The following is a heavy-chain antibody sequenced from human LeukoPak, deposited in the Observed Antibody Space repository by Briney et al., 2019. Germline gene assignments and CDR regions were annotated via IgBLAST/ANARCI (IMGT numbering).Heavy chain of an antibody. Sequence: GGSLRLSCAASGFTFSNYAMSGVRQAPGKGLVGVSDINSGGGTYYADSVKGRFTISRDNSKTTLYLQMNSLRAEDTAVYYCAHSRNIYAAMVPRGQGTLVTVSS. CDR2: INSGGGT. CDR3: AHSRNIYAAMVP. J-gene: IGHJ5*02. CDR1: GFTFSNYA. D-gene: IGHD5-18*01. V-gene: IGHV3-23*01.